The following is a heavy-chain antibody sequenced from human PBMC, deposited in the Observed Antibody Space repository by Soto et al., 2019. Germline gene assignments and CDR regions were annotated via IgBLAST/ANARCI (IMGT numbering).Heavy chain of an antibody. CDR2: IYWDDDK. Sequence: QITLKESGPTLVKPTQTLTLTCTFSGFSLSTSGVGVGWIRQPPGKALEWLALIYWDDDKRYSPSLKSRLTITKDTSKNQVVLTMTNMYPVDTAAYYCAHRSWRYRSNWFDPWGQGTLVTVSS. CDR3: AHRSWRYRSNWFDP. D-gene: IGHD3-9*01. CDR1: GFSLSTSGVG. V-gene: IGHV2-5*02. J-gene: IGHJ5*02.